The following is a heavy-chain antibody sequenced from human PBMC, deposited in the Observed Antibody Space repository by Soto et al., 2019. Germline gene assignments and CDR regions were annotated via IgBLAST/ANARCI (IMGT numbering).Heavy chain of an antibody. CDR3: ARERYYDFWSGYFEWGYYYGMDV. J-gene: IGHJ6*02. D-gene: IGHD3-3*01. V-gene: IGHV1-69*04. Sequence: SVKVSCKASGGTFSSYTISWVRQAPGQGLEWMGRIIPILGIANYAQKFQGRVTITADKSTSTAYMELSSLRSEDTAVYYCARERYYDFWSGYFEWGYYYGMDVWGQGTTVTVS. CDR1: GGTFSSYT. CDR2: IIPILGIA.